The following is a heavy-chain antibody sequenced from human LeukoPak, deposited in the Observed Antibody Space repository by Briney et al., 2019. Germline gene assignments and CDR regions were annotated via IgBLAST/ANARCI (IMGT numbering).Heavy chain of an antibody. Sequence: VKVSCKASGGTFSSYVINWVRQAPGQGLEWMGGIVPIFGTANYAQKFQGRVTITADESTGTAYMELSSLRSEDTAMYHCARALLRYCSSTSCYWFDPWGQGTLVTVSS. CDR2: IVPIFGTA. CDR3: ARALLRYCSSTSCYWFDP. J-gene: IGHJ5*02. CDR1: GGTFSSYV. V-gene: IGHV1-69*13. D-gene: IGHD2-2*01.